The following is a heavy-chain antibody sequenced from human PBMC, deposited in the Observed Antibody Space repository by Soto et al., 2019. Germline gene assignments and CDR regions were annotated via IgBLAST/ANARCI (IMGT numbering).Heavy chain of an antibody. CDR2: ISYDGSNK. J-gene: IGHJ4*02. Sequence: QVQLVEYGGGVVQPVRSLRLSCAASGFTFSSYAMHWVRQAPGKGLEWVAVISYDGSNKYYADSVKGRFTISRDNSKNTMYLQMNSLRAEDTAVYYCANVIKTVHDYGDYFDSWGQGTLVTVA. CDR3: ANVIKTVHDYGDYFDS. CDR1: GFTFSSYA. V-gene: IGHV3-30-3*01. D-gene: IGHD4-17*01.